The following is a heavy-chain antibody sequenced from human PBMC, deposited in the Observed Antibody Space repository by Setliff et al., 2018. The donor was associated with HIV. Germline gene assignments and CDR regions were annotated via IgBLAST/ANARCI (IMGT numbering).Heavy chain of an antibody. J-gene: IGHJ6*03. CDR2: ISIYNGNT. CDR3: ARARRDSYDRGRRNHYYIDV. D-gene: IGHD3-22*01. CDR1: GYIFNNYG. Sequence: ASVKVSCKASGYIFNNYGIGCVRQAPGQGLEWVGWISIYNGNTNYAQKLQGRVTITTDTSTSTAYMELRSLRSDDTAVYYCARARRDSYDRGRRNHYYIDVWGKGTTVTV. V-gene: IGHV1-18*01.